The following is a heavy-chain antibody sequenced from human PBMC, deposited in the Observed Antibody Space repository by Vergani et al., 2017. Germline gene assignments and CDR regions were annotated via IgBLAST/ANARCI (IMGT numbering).Heavy chain of an antibody. CDR2: LTASGSGI. V-gene: IGHV3-23*01. CDR3: AKSGWLQHFGGHYFDS. J-gene: IGHJ4*02. Sequence: EVQLLESGGRLVQPGGSLRLSCVASGFAFSRYAMSWVRQAPGKGLEWVSGLTASGSGISYADSVRGRFTISRDNSKNTLFLQMDSLRAEDTAVYYCAKSGWLQHFGGHYFDSWRQGILVTVSS. CDR1: GFAFSRYA. D-gene: IGHD5-24*01.